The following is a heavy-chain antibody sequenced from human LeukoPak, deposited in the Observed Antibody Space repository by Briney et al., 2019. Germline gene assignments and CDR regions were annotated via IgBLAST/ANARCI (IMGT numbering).Heavy chain of an antibody. CDR2: IDGSGGST. CDR1: GFTFSSYA. D-gene: IGHD5-12*01. Sequence: GGSLRLSCAVSGFTFSSYAMSWVRQAPGKGLEWVSAIDGSGGSTNYADSVKGRFTISRDNAKNSLYLQMNSLRAEDTALYYCAKDISVRSGYDSSWYFDYWGQGTLVTVSS. V-gene: IGHV3-23*01. CDR3: AKDISVRSGYDSSWYFDY. J-gene: IGHJ4*02.